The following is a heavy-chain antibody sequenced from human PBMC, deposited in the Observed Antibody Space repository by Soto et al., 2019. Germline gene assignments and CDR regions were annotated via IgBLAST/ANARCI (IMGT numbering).Heavy chain of an antibody. V-gene: IGHV3-23*01. CDR1: GFTFDNYA. CDR2: ISGSGGTT. J-gene: IGHJ4*02. D-gene: IGHD4-17*01. CDR3: AKDRPVTETASGQFDY. Sequence: PGGSLRLSCAASGFTFDNYAMIWVRQAPGKGLEWVSAISGSGGTTFYADSVRGRFTVSRDNSKNTLYLYMNGLNAEDTAVYYCAKDRPVTETASGQFDYWGQGTLVTVSS.